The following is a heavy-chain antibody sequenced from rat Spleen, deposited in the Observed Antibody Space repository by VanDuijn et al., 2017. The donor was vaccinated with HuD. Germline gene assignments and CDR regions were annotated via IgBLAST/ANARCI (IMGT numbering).Heavy chain of an antibody. Sequence: EVQLVESGGGLVQPGSSLKVSCVASGFTFSSSVMHWFRQAPENGIEWLAYINTDSSRTHYAETVKGRFTISRDNAKNTVDMQLSSLRSEDTAIYYCARLNPPFDYWGQGVMVTVSS. CDR3: ARLNPPFDY. J-gene: IGHJ2*01. D-gene: IGHD3-1*01. CDR1: GFTFSSSV. CDR2: INTDSSRT. V-gene: IGHV5-43*01.